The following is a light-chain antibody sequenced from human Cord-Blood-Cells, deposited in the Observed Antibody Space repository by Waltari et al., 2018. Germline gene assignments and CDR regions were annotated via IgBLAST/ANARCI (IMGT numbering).Light chain of an antibody. V-gene: IGLV2-23*01. CDR2: EGS. Sequence: SALTQPASVSGSPGQSITISCTGTSSYVGSYNLVSWYQQHPGKAPKLMIYEGSKRPSGVSNRFSGSKSGNTASLTISGLQAEDEADYYCCSYAGSSTFYVFGTGTKVTVL. J-gene: IGLJ1*01. CDR1: SSYVGSYNL. CDR3: CSYAGSSTFYV.